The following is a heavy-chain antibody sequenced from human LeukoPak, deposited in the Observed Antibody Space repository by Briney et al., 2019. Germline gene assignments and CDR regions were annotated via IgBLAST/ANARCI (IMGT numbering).Heavy chain of an antibody. CDR1: GFTVSRTY. D-gene: IGHD3/OR15-3a*01. CDR3: ARDPSGTGTGFDI. V-gene: IGHV3-66*01. J-gene: IGHJ3*02. CDR2: IYEGGDI. Sequence: GGSLRLSCAALGFTVSRTYMRWVRQAPGKGLEWVSVIYEGGDIYYADSVRGRFAISRDNSKNTVYLQMNGLRGEDTAVYYCARDPSGTGTGFDIWGQGTMVTVSS.